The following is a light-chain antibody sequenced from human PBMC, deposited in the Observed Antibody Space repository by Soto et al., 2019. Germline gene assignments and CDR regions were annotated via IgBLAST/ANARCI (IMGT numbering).Light chain of an antibody. Sequence: EIVMTQSPATLSVSPGERATVSCRASQSVSSRLAWYQQKRGQAPRLLIYDASTRATGIPARFSGSGSGTEFNLTISSLQSEDFAIYYCRHYNNWPPETFGQGTKVDIK. CDR3: RHYNNWPPET. CDR1: QSVSSR. V-gene: IGKV3-15*01. CDR2: DAS. J-gene: IGKJ1*01.